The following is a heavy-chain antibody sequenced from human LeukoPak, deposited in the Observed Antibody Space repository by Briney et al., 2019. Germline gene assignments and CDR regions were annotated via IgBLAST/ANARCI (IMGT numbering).Heavy chain of an antibody. CDR1: GGSISSGDYY. V-gene: IGHV4-30-4*01. D-gene: IGHD3-10*01. J-gene: IGHJ6*02. CDR2: IYYSGST. Sequence: SQTLSLTCTVSGGSISSGDYYWRWIRQPPGKGLEGIGYIYYSGSTYYNPSLKSRVTISVDTSKNQFSLKLSSVTAADTAVYYCARASLGYYGSGSMYGMDVWGQGTTVTVSS. CDR3: ARASLGYYGSGSMYGMDV.